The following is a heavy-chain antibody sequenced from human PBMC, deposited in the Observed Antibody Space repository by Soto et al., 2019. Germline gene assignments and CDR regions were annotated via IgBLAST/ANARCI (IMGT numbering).Heavy chain of an antibody. D-gene: IGHD6-19*01. CDR2: ISAYNGNT. CDR3: ARQPTVWLADYYCDLMAV. Sequence: ASVKVSCKASGYTFTTYGITWVRQAPGQGLEWMGWISAYNGNTNYAQKLQGQVTISADKSISTAYLQWSSLKASDTAMYYCARQPTVWLADYYCDLMAVWSQGTTVTVSS. CDR1: GYTFTTYG. V-gene: IGHV1-18*01. J-gene: IGHJ6*02.